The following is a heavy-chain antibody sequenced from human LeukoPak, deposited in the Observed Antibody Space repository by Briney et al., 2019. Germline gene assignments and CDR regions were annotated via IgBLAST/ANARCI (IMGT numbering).Heavy chain of an antibody. CDR2: IYYSGST. J-gene: IGHJ5*02. CDR1: GGSISSSSYY. D-gene: IGHD5-18*01. V-gene: IGHV4-39*01. CDR3: ARRLGDTAMVVYNWFDP. Sequence: SETLSLTCTVSGGSISSSSYYWGWIRQPPGKGLEWIWSIYYSGSTCYNPSLKSRVTISVDTSKNQFSLKLSSVTAADTAVYYCARRLGDTAMVVYNWFDPWGQGTLVTVSS.